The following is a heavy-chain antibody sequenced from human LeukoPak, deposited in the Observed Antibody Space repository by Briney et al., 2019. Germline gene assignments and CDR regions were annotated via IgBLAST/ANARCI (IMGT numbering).Heavy chain of an antibody. J-gene: IGHJ4*02. Sequence: GGCLRLSCAASGFTFSSSAMTWVRQAPGKGLGWDSPISSNGVNTYYADSVKGRVTIHIDKSKNTLYFQMNSLRADHTSVYYCATPEQWPVYFDYWGQGTLVTVSS. CDR3: ATPEQWPVYFDY. V-gene: IGHV3-23*01. D-gene: IGHD6-19*01. CDR2: ISSNGVNT. CDR1: GFTFSSSA.